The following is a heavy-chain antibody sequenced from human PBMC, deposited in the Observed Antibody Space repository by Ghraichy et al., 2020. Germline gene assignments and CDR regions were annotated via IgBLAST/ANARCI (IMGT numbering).Heavy chain of an antibody. V-gene: IGHV3-23*01. CDR1: GFTFSSYA. Sequence: GGSLRLSCAASGFTFSSYAMSWVRQAPGMGLEWVSAISGSGGSTYYADSVKGRFTISRDNSKNTLYLQVNSLRAEDTAVYHCAKEGYTYGGSYWYFDLWGRGTLVTVSS. CDR3: AKEGYTYGGSYWYFDL. D-gene: IGHD5-18*01. J-gene: IGHJ2*01. CDR2: ISGSGGST.